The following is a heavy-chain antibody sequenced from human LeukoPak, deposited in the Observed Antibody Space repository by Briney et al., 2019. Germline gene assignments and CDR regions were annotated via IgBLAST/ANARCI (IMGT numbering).Heavy chain of an antibody. CDR3: ARDLGLLYNWNDIGLDY. Sequence: ASVKVSCKASGYTFTTYGISWVRQAPGQGLEWMGWISVYNGNTNYAQKFQGRVTMTTDTSTSTAYMELRSLRSDDTAVYYCARDLGLLYNWNDIGLDYWGQGTLVTVSS. D-gene: IGHD1-20*01. CDR2: ISVYNGNT. CDR1: GYTFTTYG. J-gene: IGHJ4*02. V-gene: IGHV1-18*01.